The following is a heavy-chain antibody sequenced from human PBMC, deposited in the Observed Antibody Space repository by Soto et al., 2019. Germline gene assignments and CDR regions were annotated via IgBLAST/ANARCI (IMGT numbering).Heavy chain of an antibody. CDR3: AKNTLEMPKYYFDY. D-gene: IGHD2-2*01. J-gene: IGHJ4*02. V-gene: IGHV3-30*18. CDR2: ISYDGSNK. CDR1: GFTFSSYG. Sequence: GGSLRLSCAASGFTFSSYGMHWVRQAPGKGLEWVAVISYDGSNKYYADSVKGRFTISRDNSKNTLYLQMNSLRAEDTAVYYCAKNTLEMPKYYFDYWGQGTLVTVSS.